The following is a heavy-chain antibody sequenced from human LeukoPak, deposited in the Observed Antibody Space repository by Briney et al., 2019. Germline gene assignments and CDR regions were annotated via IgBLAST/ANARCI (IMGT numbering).Heavy chain of an antibody. D-gene: IGHD2-2*01. CDR1: GFTFSSYS. V-gene: IGHV3-21*01. J-gene: IGHJ4*02. CDR3: ARRPLRYCSSTSCPLNY. Sequence: GGSLRLSCAASGFTFSSYSMNWVRQAPGKGLEWVSSISSSSSYIYYADSVKGRLTISRDNAKNSLYLQMNSPRAEDTAVYYCARRPLRYCSSTSCPLNYWGQGTLVTVSS. CDR2: ISSSSSYI.